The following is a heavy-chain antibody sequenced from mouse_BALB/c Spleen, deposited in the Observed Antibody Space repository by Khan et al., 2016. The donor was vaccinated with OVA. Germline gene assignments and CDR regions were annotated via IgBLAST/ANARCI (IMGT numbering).Heavy chain of an antibody. Sequence: QVQLQQSGPGLVQPPQSLSITCTVSGFSLTTYGVHWVRQSPGKGLEWLGVIWSGGSTDYNAAFISRLSISKDNSKSQVFFKMNNLQANDTAIYYCARNYDYDEGLAYWGQGTLVTVSA. V-gene: IGHV2-2*02. CDR1: GFSLTTYG. CDR3: ARNYDYDEGLAY. CDR2: IWSGGST. D-gene: IGHD2-4*01. J-gene: IGHJ3*01.